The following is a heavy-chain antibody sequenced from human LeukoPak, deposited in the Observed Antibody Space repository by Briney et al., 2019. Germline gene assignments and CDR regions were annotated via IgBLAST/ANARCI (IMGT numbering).Heavy chain of an antibody. Sequence: GGSLRLSCAASGFIFSDYYMSWIRQAPGKGLEWVSYISSSGSTIYYADSVKGRFTISRDNAKNSLYLQMNSLRAEDTAVYYCARDTPPYDSSGYYYPMDVWGKGTTVTVSS. CDR3: ARDTPPYDSSGYYYPMDV. D-gene: IGHD3-22*01. CDR1: GFIFSDYY. J-gene: IGHJ6*04. CDR2: ISSSGSTI. V-gene: IGHV3-11*01.